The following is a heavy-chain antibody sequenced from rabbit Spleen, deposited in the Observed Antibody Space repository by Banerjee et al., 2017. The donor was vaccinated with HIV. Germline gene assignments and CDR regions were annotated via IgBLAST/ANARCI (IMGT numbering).Heavy chain of an antibody. Sequence: QEQLVESGGGLVKPGASLTLTCTASGFSFSSGYDMCWVRQAPGKGLEWIACIGTGFGDTYYANWAKGRFTISKTSSTTVTLQVTSLTAADTATYFCARDLVTVIGWNFNLWGQGTLVTVS. CDR1: GFSFSSGYD. V-gene: IGHV1S45*01. CDR3: ARDLVTVIGWNFNL. D-gene: IGHD5-1*01. J-gene: IGHJ4*01. CDR2: IGTGFGDT.